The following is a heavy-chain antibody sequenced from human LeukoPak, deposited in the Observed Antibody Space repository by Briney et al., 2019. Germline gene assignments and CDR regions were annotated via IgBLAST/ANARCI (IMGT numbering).Heavy chain of an antibody. Sequence: SQALSLTCAISGDSVSRNSVGWHWIRQSPSRGLEWLGKTYYRSKWYTDYAVSVKSRMTINPDTSKNQFSLQVNSVTPEDTAVYYCVRSWTYSYDTWGQGTLVTVSS. CDR1: GDSVSRNSVG. V-gene: IGHV6-1*01. D-gene: IGHD5-18*01. CDR3: VRSWTYSYDT. J-gene: IGHJ4*02. CDR2: TYYRSKWYT.